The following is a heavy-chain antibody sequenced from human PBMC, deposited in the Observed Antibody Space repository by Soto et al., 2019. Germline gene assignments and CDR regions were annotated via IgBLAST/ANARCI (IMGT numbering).Heavy chain of an antibody. J-gene: IGHJ5*02. CDR2: IYHSGST. D-gene: IGHD3-10*01. CDR1: GGSISSGGYS. Sequence: SETLSLTCAVSGGSISSGGYSWSWIRQPPGKGLEWIGYIYHSGSTYYNPSLKSRVTISVDRSKNQFSLKLSSVTAADMAVYYCANAYYYGSGSYQYNWFDPWGQGTLVTVS. CDR3: ANAYYYGSGSYQYNWFDP. V-gene: IGHV4-30-2*01.